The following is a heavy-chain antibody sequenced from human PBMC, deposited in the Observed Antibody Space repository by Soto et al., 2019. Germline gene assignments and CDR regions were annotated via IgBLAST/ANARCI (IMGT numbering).Heavy chain of an antibody. CDR2: IYYSGST. Sequence: PLETLSLTCTVSGGSISSYYWIWIRQPPGKGLEWIGYIYYSGSTNYNPSLKSRVTISVDTSKNQFSLKLSSVTAADTAVYYCARVGSNYDFWEERWFDPWGQGTLVTVSS. CDR3: ARVGSNYDFWEERWFDP. V-gene: IGHV4-59*01. CDR1: GGSISSYY. J-gene: IGHJ5*02. D-gene: IGHD3-3*01.